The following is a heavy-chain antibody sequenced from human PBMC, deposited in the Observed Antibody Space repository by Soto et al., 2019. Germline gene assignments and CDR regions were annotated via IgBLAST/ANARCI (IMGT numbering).Heavy chain of an antibody. CDR3: AKEGGRPPAFDS. D-gene: IGHD1-26*01. CDR2: IIPFVGTA. J-gene: IGHJ4*02. CDR1: GGSLKNFA. Sequence: QVQLVQSGAEVKKPGSSAKVSCKASGGSLKNFAISWVRQAPGQGLEWMGGIIPFVGTADYPQKFQGRVTVTADESINTAYLEVRGLRSEDTAVFYCAKEGGRPPAFDSWGQGTLITVSS. V-gene: IGHV1-69*01.